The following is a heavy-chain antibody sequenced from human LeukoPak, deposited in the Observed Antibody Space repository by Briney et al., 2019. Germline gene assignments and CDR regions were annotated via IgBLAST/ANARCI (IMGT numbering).Heavy chain of an antibody. CDR3: ARGIVGARGY. Sequence: GGSLRLSCAASGFTFSSYSMNWVRQAPGKGLEWVSSISSSSSYIYYADSVMGRFTISRDNAKNSLYLQMNSLRAEDTAVYYCARGIVGARGYWGQGTLVTVSS. CDR2: ISSSSSYI. D-gene: IGHD1-26*01. CDR1: GFTFSSYS. J-gene: IGHJ4*02. V-gene: IGHV3-21*01.